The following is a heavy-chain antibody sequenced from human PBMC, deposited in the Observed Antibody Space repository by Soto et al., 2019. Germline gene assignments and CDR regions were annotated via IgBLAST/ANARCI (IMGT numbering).Heavy chain of an antibody. CDR2: VSDNGGSRGGT. CDR1: GFMFNNSA. D-gene: IGHD2-21*01. Sequence: PGGSLRLSCTASGFMFNNSAMTWVRQAPGQGLQWVASVSDNGGSRGGTYYADSVKGRFTISRDNSKNTLYLQLDSLTGADTAVYYCASAKAVVIAALGTWGQGTMVTVSS. CDR3: ASAKAVVIAALGT. V-gene: IGHV3-23*01. J-gene: IGHJ3*02.